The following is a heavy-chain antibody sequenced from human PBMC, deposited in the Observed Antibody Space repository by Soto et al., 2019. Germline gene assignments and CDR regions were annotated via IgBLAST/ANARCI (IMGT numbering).Heavy chain of an antibody. D-gene: IGHD3-3*02. CDR3: ASPKIAFYNWFDP. CDR1: GGSIGGSSDY. CDR2: IYYSGST. V-gene: IGHV4-39*01. Sequence: SETMSLTCSVSGGSIGGSSDYWGWISKPPGKGLEWIGSIYYSGSTYYNPSLKSRVTISVGTSKNQFSLKLSSVTAADTAVYYCASPKIAFYNWFDPWGQGTLVTVSS. J-gene: IGHJ5*02.